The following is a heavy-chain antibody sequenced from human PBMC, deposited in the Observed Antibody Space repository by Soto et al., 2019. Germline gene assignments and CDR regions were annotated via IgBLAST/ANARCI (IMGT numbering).Heavy chain of an antibody. V-gene: IGHV4-30-2*01. CDR3: ARYLWSGRRDAFDF. Sequence: QLQLQESGSGLVKPSQTLSLTCAVSGGSISSGGYSWSWIRQPPGKGLEWIGYIYHSGTTYYNPSLKTRVTTSLARSKHQFSLKLSSVTAADTAVYYCARYLWSGRRDAFDFWGQGTMVTVSS. D-gene: IGHD3-10*01. CDR1: GGSISSGGYS. CDR2: IYHSGTT. J-gene: IGHJ3*01.